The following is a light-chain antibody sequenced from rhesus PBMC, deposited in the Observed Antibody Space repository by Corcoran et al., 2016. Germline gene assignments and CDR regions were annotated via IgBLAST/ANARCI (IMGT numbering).Light chain of an antibody. Sequence: DVVMTQSPLSLPITPGQPASISCRSSQSLLHSDGNTYLSWYQQQPGQPPRLLVYQVSNRYSGVPDRFSGSGAGTEFKLKINRVEAEDGGVYYCGQGTHWYSFGQGTKVEIK. CDR1: QSLLHSDGNTY. CDR2: QVS. J-gene: IGKJ2*01. V-gene: IGKV2-64*02. CDR3: GQGTHWYS.